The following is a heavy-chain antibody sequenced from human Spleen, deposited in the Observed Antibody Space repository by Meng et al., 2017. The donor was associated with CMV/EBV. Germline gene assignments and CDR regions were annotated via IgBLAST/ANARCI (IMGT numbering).Heavy chain of an antibody. Sequence: SETLSLTCAVYGGSFSGYYWSWIRQPPGKGLEWIGEINHSGSTNYNPSLKSRVTISVDTSKNQFSLKLSSVTAADTAVYFCARELKGTKYFDLWGRGTLVTVSS. J-gene: IGHJ2*01. CDR1: GGSFSGYY. V-gene: IGHV4-34*01. CDR2: INHSGST. CDR3: ARELKGTKYFDL. D-gene: IGHD3-16*01.